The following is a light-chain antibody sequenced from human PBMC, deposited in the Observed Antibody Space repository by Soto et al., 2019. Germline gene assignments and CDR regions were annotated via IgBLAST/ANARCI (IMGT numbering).Light chain of an antibody. V-gene: IGKV1-5*01. CDR2: DAS. CDR3: QQYKSYAPT. J-gene: IGKJ1*01. CDR1: RSVSTS. Sequence: MTQSPATLSLSPGERATLSCRASRSVSTSLAWYQKKPGKAPKLLIFDASSLESGVPSRFSGSGSGTELTLTISGLQPDDFATYFCQQYKSYAPTFGQGTKGDIK.